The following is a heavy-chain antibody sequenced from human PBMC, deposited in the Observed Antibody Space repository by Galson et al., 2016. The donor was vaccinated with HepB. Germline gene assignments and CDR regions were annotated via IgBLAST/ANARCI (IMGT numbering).Heavy chain of an antibody. Sequence: SLRLSCAASGFSLSGYAMNWVRQAPGKGLEYVSGISSSGNGTFYATSVKGRFIISRDNSENTVYLQMDSLRLEDLGVYYCARDLFHCSGGVCLSFGMDVWGKGTTVTVSS. CDR2: ISSSGNGT. CDR3: ARDLFHCSGGVCLSFGMDV. V-gene: IGHV3-64*01. CDR1: GFSLSGYA. D-gene: IGHD2-8*02. J-gene: IGHJ6*04.